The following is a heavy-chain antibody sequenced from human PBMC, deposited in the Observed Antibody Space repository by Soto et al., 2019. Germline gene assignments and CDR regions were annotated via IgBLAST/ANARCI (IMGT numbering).Heavy chain of an antibody. V-gene: IGHV4-39*07. J-gene: IGHJ5*02. D-gene: IGHD5-12*01. CDR2: IYPSGST. CDR1: GGSISSSSYY. CDR3: AKGPIVATSGWFDP. Sequence: SETLSLTCTVSGGSISSSSYYWGWIRQHPGKGLEWIGYIYPSGSTYYNPSLKSRVTISVDRSKNQFSLKLSSVTAEDTAVYYCAKGPIVATSGWFDPWGQGTLVTVSS.